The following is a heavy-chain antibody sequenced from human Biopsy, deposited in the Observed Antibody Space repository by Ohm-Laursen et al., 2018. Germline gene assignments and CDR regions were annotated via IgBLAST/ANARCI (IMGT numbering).Heavy chain of an antibody. CDR2: INQSGST. J-gene: IGHJ6*02. V-gene: IGHV4-34*01. CDR3: ARGSGYFKLDV. D-gene: IGHD5-12*01. Sequence: SETLSLTCAVNGESSSGYFWNWIRQPPGKGLEWIGEINQSGSTKYNPSLKRRATLSADSSNSQFSLRLTSVTAADTAIYYCARGSGYFKLDVWGQGITVTVSS. CDR1: GESSSGYF.